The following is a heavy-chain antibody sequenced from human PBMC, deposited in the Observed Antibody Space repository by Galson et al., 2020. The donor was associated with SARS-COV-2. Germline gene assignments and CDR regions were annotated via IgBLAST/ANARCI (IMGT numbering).Heavy chain of an antibody. CDR1: GYTFTSYG. J-gene: IGHJ6*03. D-gene: IGHD3-3*01. CDR2: ISAYNGNT. V-gene: IGHV1-18*01. CDR3: ARCYDFWSGYRHDYYYYYMDV. Sequence: GESLKISCKASGYTFTSYGISWVRQAPGQGLEWMGWISAYNGNTNYAQKLQGRVTMTTDTSTSTAYMELRSLRSDDTAVYYCARCYDFWSGYRHDYYYYYMDVWGKGTTVTVSS.